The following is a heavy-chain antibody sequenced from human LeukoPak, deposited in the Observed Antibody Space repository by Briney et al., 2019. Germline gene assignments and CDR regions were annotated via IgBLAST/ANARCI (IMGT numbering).Heavy chain of an antibody. V-gene: IGHV4-59*11. CDR1: NDSFSSHY. CDR2: ISYIGST. CDR3: ARDLVTVTKGFDI. D-gene: IGHD4-17*01. J-gene: IGHJ3*02. Sequence: SETLSLTCAVSNDSFSSHYWTWIRQPPGKGLEWIGYISYIGSTNYNPSLKSRVTISIDTSKNQFSLKLSSVTAADTAVYYCARDLVTVTKGFDIWGQGTMVSVSS.